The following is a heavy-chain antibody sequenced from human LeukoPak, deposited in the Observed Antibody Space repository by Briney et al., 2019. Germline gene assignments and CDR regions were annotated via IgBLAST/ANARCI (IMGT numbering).Heavy chain of an antibody. V-gene: IGHV4-4*07. Sequence: SETLSLTCAVSGYSISSGYHWGWIRQPAGKGLEWIGRIYTSGSTNYNPSLKSRVTMSVDTSKNQFSLKLSSVTAADTAVYYCARDWDLVVPAAEASFDPWGQGTLVTVSS. CDR3: ARDWDLVVPAAEASFDP. J-gene: IGHJ5*02. CDR2: IYTSGST. D-gene: IGHD2-2*01. CDR1: GYSISSGYH.